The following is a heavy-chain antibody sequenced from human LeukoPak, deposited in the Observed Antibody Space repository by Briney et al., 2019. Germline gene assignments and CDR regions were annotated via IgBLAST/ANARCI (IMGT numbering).Heavy chain of an antibody. J-gene: IGHJ5*02. D-gene: IGHD6-19*01. CDR2: IHTTGTT. CDR1: GGSISSGSYY. CDR3: ARAGGWSNWFDP. V-gene: IGHV4-61*02. Sequence: PSETLSLTCTVSGGSISSGSYYWSWFRQPAGKGLEWIGRIHTTGTTNYNPSLKSRVNISVDTSKNQFSLKLSSVTAADMALYYCARAGGWSNWFDPWGQGTLVTVSS.